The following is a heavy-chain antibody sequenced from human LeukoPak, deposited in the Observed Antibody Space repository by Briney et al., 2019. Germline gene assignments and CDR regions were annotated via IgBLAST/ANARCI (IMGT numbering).Heavy chain of an antibody. J-gene: IGHJ4*02. CDR1: GGSISSSSYY. D-gene: IGHD2-21*01. V-gene: IGHV4-39*01. Sequence: SETLSLTCTVSGGSISSSSYYWGWIRQPPGKGLEWIGSIYYSGSTYYNPSLKSRVTISVDTSKNQFSLKLSSVTAADTAVYYCARAPRWGSYYFDYWGQGTLVTVSS. CDR2: IYYSGST. CDR3: ARAPRWGSYYFDY.